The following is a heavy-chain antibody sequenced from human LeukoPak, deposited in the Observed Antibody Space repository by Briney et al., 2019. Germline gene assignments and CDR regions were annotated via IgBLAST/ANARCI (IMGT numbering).Heavy chain of an antibody. V-gene: IGHV1-2*02. D-gene: IGHD2-2*01. CDR1: GYTFTGYY. CDR2: INPNSGGT. CDR3: ARVERIVVVPAYWFDP. Sequence: ASVKVSCKASGYTFTGYYIHWVRQAPGQGLEWMGWINPNSGGTNYAQKFQGRVTMTRDTSISTAYMELSRLRSDDTAVYYCARVERIVVVPAYWFDPWGQGTLVTVSS. J-gene: IGHJ5*02.